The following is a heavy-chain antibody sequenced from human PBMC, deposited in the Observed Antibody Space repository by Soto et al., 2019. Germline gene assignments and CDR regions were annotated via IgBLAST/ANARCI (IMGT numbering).Heavy chain of an antibody. CDR3: ERDAGNAMVRGYDY. D-gene: IGHD3-10*01. J-gene: IGHJ4*02. V-gene: IGHV3-74*01. Sequence: PGGSLRLSCAASGFTVSNFCMHWVRQAPGKGLEWVSSINFAGSSTPSADSMNGRFTISRDNAKNTLYPQMNSLSAETTAVYYCERDAGNAMVRGYDYWGQGTLVTVSS. CDR1: GFTVSNFC. CDR2: INFAGSST.